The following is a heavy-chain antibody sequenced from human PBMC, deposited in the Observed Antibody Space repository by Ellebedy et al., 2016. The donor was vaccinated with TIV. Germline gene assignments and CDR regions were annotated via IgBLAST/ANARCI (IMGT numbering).Heavy chain of an antibody. Sequence: GGSLRLXXAGSGFTFSRYWMNWVRQAPGKGLEWVSSISSSSSNIHYADSVKGRFTISKDNAKKSLFLQMNSLRAEDTAVYYCARDQAGFNYGYHWYFDLWGRGTLVTVSS. CDR2: ISSSSSNI. CDR3: ARDQAGFNYGYHWYFDL. V-gene: IGHV3-21*01. CDR1: GFTFSRYW. D-gene: IGHD5-18*01. J-gene: IGHJ2*01.